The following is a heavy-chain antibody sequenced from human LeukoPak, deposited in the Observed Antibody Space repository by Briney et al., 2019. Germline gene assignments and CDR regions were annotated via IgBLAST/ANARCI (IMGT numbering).Heavy chain of an antibody. Sequence: SVKVSCKASGGTFSSYAISWVRQAPGQGLEWMGGIIPILGTANYAQKFQGRVTITTGESTSTAYMELSSLRSEDTAVYYCARDRRYDSSGTGFDYWGQGTLVTVSS. CDR3: ARDRRYDSSGTGFDY. J-gene: IGHJ4*02. V-gene: IGHV1-69*05. CDR1: GGTFSSYA. CDR2: IIPILGTA. D-gene: IGHD3-22*01.